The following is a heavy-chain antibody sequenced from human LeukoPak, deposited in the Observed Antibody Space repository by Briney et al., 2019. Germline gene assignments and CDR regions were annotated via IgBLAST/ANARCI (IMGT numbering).Heavy chain of an antibody. CDR1: GFTFSSYG. CDR2: IWYDGSNK. V-gene: IGHV3-33*01. Sequence: GRSLRLSCAASGFTFSSYGMHWVRQAPGKGLEWVAVIWYDGSNKYYADSVKGRFTISRDNSKNTLYLQMNSLRAEDTAVYYCARVPTRPLDAFDIWGQGTMVTVSS. CDR3: ARVPTRPLDAFDI. J-gene: IGHJ3*02.